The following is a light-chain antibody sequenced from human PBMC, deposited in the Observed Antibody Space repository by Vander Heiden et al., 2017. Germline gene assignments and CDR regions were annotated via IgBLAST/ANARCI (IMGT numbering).Light chain of an antibody. CDR1: QSVSSSY. V-gene: IGKV3-20*01. J-gene: IGKJ2*01. CDR3: QQDGSSPYT. CDR2: GAS. Sequence: EIMLTQSPGTLSLSPGERATLSCRASQSVSSSYLAWYQQKPGQAPRLLMYGASTRATGIPDRFSGSGSGTDFTLTISRLGPEDFAVYYCQQDGSSPYTFGQGTKMEIK.